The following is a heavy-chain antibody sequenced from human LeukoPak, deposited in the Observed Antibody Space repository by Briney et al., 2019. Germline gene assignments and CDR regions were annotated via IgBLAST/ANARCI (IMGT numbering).Heavy chain of an antibody. J-gene: IGHJ4*02. CDR2: CSSSGTTM. CDR1: GFTFSDYY. V-gene: IGHV3-11*04. D-gene: IGHD3-10*01. Sequence: PRGSLRLSCAASGFTFSDYYMSWIRQAPGKGLEWISYCSSSGTTMYFADYVKGRFTMSKDDAKNSLYLQMNSLRAEDTAVYYCARVVWFGEANWGQGTLVTVSS. CDR3: ARVVWFGEAN.